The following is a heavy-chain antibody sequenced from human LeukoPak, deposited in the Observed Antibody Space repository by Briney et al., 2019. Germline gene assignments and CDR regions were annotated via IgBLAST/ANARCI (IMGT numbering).Heavy chain of an antibody. D-gene: IGHD6-19*01. CDR1: GFTFSNYA. Sequence: PGGSLRLSCAASGFTFSNYAMHWVRRAPDKGLEWVAIISYDGNTKYYVDSVKGRFTISRDNSKNTLYLQVNSLRAEDTAVYYCARHSSRWYDGGINWFDPWGQGTLVTVSS. CDR2: ISYDGNTK. CDR3: ARHSSRWYDGGINWFDP. J-gene: IGHJ5*02. V-gene: IGHV3-30*04.